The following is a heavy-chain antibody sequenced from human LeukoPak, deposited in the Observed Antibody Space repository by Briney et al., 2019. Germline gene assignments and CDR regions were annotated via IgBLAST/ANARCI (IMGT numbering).Heavy chain of an antibody. CDR2: IDYSGST. V-gene: IGHV4-59*01. CDR3: ARDLELERNRWNYFES. CDR1: GGSISSSF. J-gene: IGHJ4*02. D-gene: IGHD1-1*01. Sequence: TSETLSLTCTVSGGSISSSFWSWIRQPPGKGLEWLGCIDYSGSTQYNPSLKSRVTISVDTSKQQFSLKLSSVTAADTAVYYCARDLELERNRWNYFESWGQGTLVTVSS.